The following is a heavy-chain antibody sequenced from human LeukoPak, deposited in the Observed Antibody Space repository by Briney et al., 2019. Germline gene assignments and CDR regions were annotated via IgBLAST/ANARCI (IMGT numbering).Heavy chain of an antibody. V-gene: IGHV4-4*07. CDR2: VYTTGTT. Sequence: SETLSLTCTVSGDFISGSYWSWVRQPAGKGLEWIGRVYTTGTTNFNPSLKSRLTMSVDASKKQLYLRLNSVTAADTAVYFCATVSGAGGFLHKWGQGILVTVSS. J-gene: IGHJ4*02. D-gene: IGHD7-27*01. CDR3: ATVSGAGGFLHK. CDR1: GDFISGSY.